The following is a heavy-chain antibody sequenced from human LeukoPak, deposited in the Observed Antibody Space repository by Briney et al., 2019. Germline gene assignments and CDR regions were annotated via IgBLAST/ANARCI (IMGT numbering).Heavy chain of an antibody. CDR2: ISSGSSAI. J-gene: IGHJ4*02. D-gene: IGHD4-17*01. Sequence: PGGSLRLSCAASGFTFNIYGMNWVRQAPGKGLEWVSIISSGSSAIFSADALKGRFTISRDDAKNLLYLDMNSLRAEDTAVYYCARGHTAVTRHFDFWGQGTLVTVSS. CDR1: GFTFNIYG. CDR3: ARGHTAVTRHFDF. V-gene: IGHV3-21*01.